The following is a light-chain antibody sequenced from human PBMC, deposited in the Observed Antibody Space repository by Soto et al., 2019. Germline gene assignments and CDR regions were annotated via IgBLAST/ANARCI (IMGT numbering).Light chain of an antibody. V-gene: IGLV2-8*01. J-gene: IGLJ2*01. Sequence: QSALTQPPSASGSPGQSVTISCAGTSSDVGAYNYVSWYQQHPGKAPKLMIYGVTKRPSGVPDRFSGSKSGNTASLTVSGLQVEDEADYYCSSHAGTKVVFGGGTKVTVL. CDR1: SSDVGAYNY. CDR3: SSHAGTKVV. CDR2: GVT.